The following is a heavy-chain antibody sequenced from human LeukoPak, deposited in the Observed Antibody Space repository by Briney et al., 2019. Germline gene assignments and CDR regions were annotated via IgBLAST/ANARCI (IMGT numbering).Heavy chain of an antibody. CDR1: GFTFSSYA. CDR3: ARAPLRYYDYVWGSYPNY. CDR2: ISYDGSNK. D-gene: IGHD3-16*02. J-gene: IGHJ4*02. Sequence: PGRSLRLSCAASGFTFSSYAMHWVRQAPGKGLEWAAVISYDGSNKYYADSVKGRFTISRDNSKNTLYLQMNSLRAEDTAVYYCARAPLRYYDYVWGSYPNYWGQGTLVTVSS. V-gene: IGHV3-30*04.